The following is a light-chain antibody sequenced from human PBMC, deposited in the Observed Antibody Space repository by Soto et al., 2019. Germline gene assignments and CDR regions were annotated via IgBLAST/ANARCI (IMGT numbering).Light chain of an antibody. CDR2: AAS. CDR1: QGIRND. V-gene: IGKV1-6*01. Sequence: IQMPQSPSTLSASVGYRFNITFLASQGIRNDLGWYKQKPGKAPKILIYAASSLQNGVPSRFSGSGSGTDFTLTISSLQPEDLATYYGLQEYNYPVTFGQGNKVDLK. CDR3: LQEYNYPVT. J-gene: IGKJ1*01.